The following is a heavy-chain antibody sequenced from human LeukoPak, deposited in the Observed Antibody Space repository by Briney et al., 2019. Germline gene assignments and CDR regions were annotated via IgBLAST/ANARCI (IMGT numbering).Heavy chain of an antibody. CDR1: GYTFTSYG. J-gene: IGHJ4*02. CDR3: ARGEWNYYDSSGESSSFDY. D-gene: IGHD3-22*01. Sequence: ASVKVSCKASGYTFTSYGISWVRQAPGQGLEWMGWISAYNGNTNYAQKIQGRVTMTTDTSTSTAYMELRSLRSDDTAAYYCARGEWNYYDSSGESSSFDYWGQGTLVTVSS. CDR2: ISAYNGNT. V-gene: IGHV1-18*01.